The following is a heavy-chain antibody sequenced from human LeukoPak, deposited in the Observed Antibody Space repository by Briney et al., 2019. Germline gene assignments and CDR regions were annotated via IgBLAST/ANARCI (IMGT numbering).Heavy chain of an antibody. Sequence: GASVKVSCKASGGTFSSYAISWVRQAPGQGLEWMGRIIPILGIANYAQKFQGRVTITADKSTSTAYMELSSLRSEDMAVYYCARGGSSYYDSSGYPASSHYLLDYWGQGTLVTVSS. CDR1: GGTFSSYA. V-gene: IGHV1-69*04. CDR3: ARGGSSYYDSSGYPASSHYLLDY. CDR2: IIPILGIA. J-gene: IGHJ4*02. D-gene: IGHD3-22*01.